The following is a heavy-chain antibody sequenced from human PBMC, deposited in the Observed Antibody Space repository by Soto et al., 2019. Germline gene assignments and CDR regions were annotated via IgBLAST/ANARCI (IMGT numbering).Heavy chain of an antibody. D-gene: IGHD3-10*01. CDR1: GFTVSSNY. J-gene: IGHJ6*02. CDR3: ARAYLNFLHMVRGKDGMDV. V-gene: IGHV3-53*01. CDR2: IYSGGST. Sequence: LRLSCAASGFTVSSNYMSWVRQAPGKGLEWVSVIYSGGSTYYADSVKGRFTISRDNSKNTLYLQMNSLRAEDTAVYYCARAYLNFLHMVRGKDGMDVWGQGTTVTVS.